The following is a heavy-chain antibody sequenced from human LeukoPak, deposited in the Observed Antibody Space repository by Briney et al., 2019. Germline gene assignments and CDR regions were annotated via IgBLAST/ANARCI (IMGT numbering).Heavy chain of an antibody. CDR3: AKDHPVFDC. J-gene: IGHJ4*02. Sequence: PGGSLRLSCAASGFTFSSYGMHWVRQAPGKGLEWVAVISYDGSNKYYADSVKGRFTISRDNSKNTLYLQMNSLRAEDTALYYCAKDHPVFDCWGQGTLVTVSS. CDR1: GFTFSSYG. V-gene: IGHV3-30*18. CDR2: ISYDGSNK.